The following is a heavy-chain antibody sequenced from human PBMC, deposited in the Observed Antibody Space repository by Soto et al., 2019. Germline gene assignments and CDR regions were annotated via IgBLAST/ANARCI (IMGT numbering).Heavy chain of an antibody. CDR1: GYTFTSYG. V-gene: IGHV1-18*01. J-gene: IGHJ3*02. CDR2: ISAYNGNT. Sequence: QVQLVQSGAEVKKPGASVKVSCKASGYTFTSYGISWVRQAPGQGLEWMGWISAYNGNTNYAQKLQGRVTMTTDTSTSTAYMELRSLRSDDTAVYYCARVGPEMITIGGVIPVGAFDIWGQGTMVTVSS. D-gene: IGHD3-16*02. CDR3: ARVGPEMITIGGVIPVGAFDI.